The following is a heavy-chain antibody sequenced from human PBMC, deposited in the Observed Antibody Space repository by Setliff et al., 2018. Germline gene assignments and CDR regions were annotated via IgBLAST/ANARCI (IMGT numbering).Heavy chain of an antibody. CDR2: IFPKFGTA. CDR3: ARDWRHSGMSWANYFDP. D-gene: IGHD3-10*01. V-gene: IGHV1-69*13. J-gene: IGHJ5*02. CDR1: GGTFDNFA. Sequence: SVKVSCKASGGTFDNFAITWVRQAPGQGLEWMGRIFPKFGTANYAQKFQDRVAITADESTGTGYMEINGLTSEDTAVYYCARDWRHSGMSWANYFDPWGQGTVVTVSS.